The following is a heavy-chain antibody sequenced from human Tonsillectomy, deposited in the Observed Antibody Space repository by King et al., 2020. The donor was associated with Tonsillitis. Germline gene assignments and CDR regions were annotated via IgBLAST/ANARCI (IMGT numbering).Heavy chain of an antibody. CDR3: ARLFAYTGSGFYFDL. CDR2: LTSGGGST. CDR1: GFTFSSSA. D-gene: IGHD3-16*01. V-gene: IGHV3-23*04. J-gene: IGHJ4*02. Sequence: VQLVESGGGLVQPGGSLRLSCAASGFTFSSSAMSWVRQAPGQGLEWGLALTSGGGSTHYAALVKGRFTNSRENSKNTRYLQMNSLRAEDTAVYYCARLFAYTGSGFYFDLWGRGTVVTVSS.